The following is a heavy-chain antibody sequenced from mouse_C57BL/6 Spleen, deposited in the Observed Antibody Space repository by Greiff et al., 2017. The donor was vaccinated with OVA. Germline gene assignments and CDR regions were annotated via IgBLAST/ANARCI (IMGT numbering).Heavy chain of an antibody. CDR3: ARSNYRYWYFDV. CDR1: GYTFTSYW. J-gene: IGHJ1*03. D-gene: IGHD1-1*01. V-gene: IGHV1-59*01. CDR2: IDPSDSYT. Sequence: QVQLKQPGAELVRPGTSVKLSCKASGYTFTSYWMHWVKQRPGQGLEWIGVIDPSDSYTNYNQKFKGKATLTVDTSSSTAYMQLSSLTSEDSAVYYCARSNYRYWYFDVWGTGTTVTVSS.